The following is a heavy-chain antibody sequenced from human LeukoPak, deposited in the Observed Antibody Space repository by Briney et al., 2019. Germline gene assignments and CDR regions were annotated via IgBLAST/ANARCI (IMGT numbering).Heavy chain of an antibody. Sequence: GGSLRLSCAASGFTFSSYAMSWVRQAPGKGLEWVSVIYSGGSTYYADSVKGRFTISRDNSRNTLYLQMNSLRAEDTAVYYCAGNTGRHPVLDFDYWGQGTLVTVSS. CDR3: AGNTGRHPVLDFDY. CDR2: IYSGGST. D-gene: IGHD1-26*01. J-gene: IGHJ4*02. CDR1: GFTFSSYA. V-gene: IGHV3-66*01.